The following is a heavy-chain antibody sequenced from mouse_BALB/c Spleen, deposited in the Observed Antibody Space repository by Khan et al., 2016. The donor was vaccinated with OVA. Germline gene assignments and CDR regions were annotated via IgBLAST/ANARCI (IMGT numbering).Heavy chain of an antibody. V-gene: IGHV2-4*02. Sequence: QVQLKESGPGLVQPSQNLSITCTVSGFSLTSYGVHWVRQPPGKGLEWLGVIWSYGSTDYNAAFISRLSISKDNSKSQVFFKMNSLQADDTAIYYCARFYDYEGYFDVWGAGTTVNVSS. CDR3: ARFYDYEGYFDV. D-gene: IGHD2-4*01. CDR2: IWSYGST. J-gene: IGHJ1*01. CDR1: GFSLTSYG.